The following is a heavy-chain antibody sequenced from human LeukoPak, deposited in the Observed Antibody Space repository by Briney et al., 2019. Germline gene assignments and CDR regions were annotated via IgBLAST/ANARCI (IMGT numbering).Heavy chain of an antibody. J-gene: IGHJ4*02. CDR2: ISGSGGST. CDR3: AKCSSGYYLGYSAY. Sequence: GGSLRLSCTASGFTFSSYAMSWVRQAPGKGLEWVSAISGSGGSTYYADSVKGRFTISRDNSKNTLYLQMNSLRAEDTAVYYCAKCSSGYYLGYSAYWGQGTLVTVSS. D-gene: IGHD3-22*01. CDR1: GFTFSSYA. V-gene: IGHV3-23*01.